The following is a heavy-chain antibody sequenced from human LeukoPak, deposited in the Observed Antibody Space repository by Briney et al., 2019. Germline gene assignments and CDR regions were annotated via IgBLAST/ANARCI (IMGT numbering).Heavy chain of an antibody. J-gene: IGHJ6*03. Sequence: SGGSLRLSCAASGFTFSSYWMHWVRQAPGKGLVWVSRINTDGSRTSYADSVKGRFTISRDNAKNTLYLQMNSLRAEDTAVYYCAREITDFSVYYYYMDVWGKGTTVTVSS. D-gene: IGHD3-3*01. CDR3: AREITDFSVYYYYMDV. V-gene: IGHV3-74*01. CDR2: INTDGSRT. CDR1: GFTFSSYW.